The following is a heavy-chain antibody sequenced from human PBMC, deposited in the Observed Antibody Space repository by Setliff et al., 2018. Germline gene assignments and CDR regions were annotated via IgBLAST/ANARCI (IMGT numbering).Heavy chain of an antibody. J-gene: IGHJ4*02. D-gene: IGHD1-26*01. CDR2: LYTSGDT. V-gene: IGHV4-4*07. CDR3: ARDRVVGRAGRRGFYLDY. CDR1: GGSISSHY. Sequence: PSETLSLTCTVSGGSISSHYWTWIRQPAGKGLEWIGRLYTSGDTNYNPSLKSRVSMSLDTSKNQFSLKLSSVTAADTAVYYCARDRVVGRAGRRGFYLDYWGQGTLVTVSS.